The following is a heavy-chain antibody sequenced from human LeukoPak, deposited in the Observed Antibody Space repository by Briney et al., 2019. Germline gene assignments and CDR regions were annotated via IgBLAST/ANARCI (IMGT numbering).Heavy chain of an antibody. J-gene: IGHJ4*02. D-gene: IGHD2-15*01. CDR1: GYTFTSYD. Sequence: GASVTVSCKASGYTFTSYDIHWVRQATGQGLEWMGWVNPNSGHTGYAQKFQGRVTMTRNTSISTAYMELSSLRSEDTAVYYCARGAPGSYCSGGSCPYFDYWGQGTLVSVSS. CDR3: ARGAPGSYCSGGSCPYFDY. CDR2: VNPNSGHT. V-gene: IGHV1-8*01.